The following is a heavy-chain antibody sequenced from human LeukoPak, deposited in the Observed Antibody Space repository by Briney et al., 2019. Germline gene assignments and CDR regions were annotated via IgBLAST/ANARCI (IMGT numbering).Heavy chain of an antibody. J-gene: IGHJ4*02. CDR2: IYYSGST. CDR3: ARDTRIEWLRFLDY. Sequence: GSLRLSCAASGFTFSSYAMSWVRQAPGKGLEWVGYIYYSGSTNYNPSLKSRVTISVDTSKNQFSMRLNSVTAADTAIYYCARDTRIEWLRFLDYWGQGILVTVSS. V-gene: IGHV4-59*12. D-gene: IGHD5-12*01. CDR1: GFTFSSYA.